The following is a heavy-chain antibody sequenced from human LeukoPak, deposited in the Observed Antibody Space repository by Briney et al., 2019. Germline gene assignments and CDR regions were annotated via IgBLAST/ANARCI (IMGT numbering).Heavy chain of an antibody. D-gene: IGHD6-13*01. V-gene: IGHV3-21*01. CDR1: GFTFNSYT. J-gene: IGHJ4*02. CDR3: AKDRIAAAVV. Sequence: PGGSLRLSCAASGFTFNSYTLNWVRQAPGKGLEWVSSIDSSSSYIYYADSVKGRFTISRDNAKNSLYLQMNSLRAEDTAVYYCAKDRIAAAVVWGQGTLVTVSS. CDR2: IDSSSSYI.